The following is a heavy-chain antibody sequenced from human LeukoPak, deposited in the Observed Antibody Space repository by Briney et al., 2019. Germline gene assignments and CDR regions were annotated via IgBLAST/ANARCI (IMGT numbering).Heavy chain of an antibody. D-gene: IGHD2-8*01. CDR1: GGSFSGYY. J-gene: IGHJ6*02. V-gene: IGHV4-34*01. CDR3: ARIGYCTNGVCYLYYYYGMDV. Sequence: SETLSLTCAVYGGSFSGYYWSWIRQPPGKGLEWIGEINHSGSTNYNPSLKSRVTISVDTSKSQFSLKLSSVTAADTAVYYCARIGYCTNGVCYLYYYYGMDVWGQGTTVTVSS. CDR2: INHSGST.